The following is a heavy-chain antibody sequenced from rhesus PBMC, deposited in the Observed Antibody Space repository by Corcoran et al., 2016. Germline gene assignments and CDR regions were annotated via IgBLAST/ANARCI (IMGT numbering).Heavy chain of an antibody. CDR3: TRGGYSWYFDL. CDR2: ISRANIYI. CDR1: GFTFSDYY. V-gene: IGHV3S16*01. J-gene: IGHJ2*01. Sequence: EVQLVESGGGLVQPGGSLRLSCAVPGFTFSDYYMSWVRQAPGKGLEWVSSISRANIYIYYADSVKGRFTISRDNAKNSLSLQMNSLKTEDTAVYYCTRGGYSWYFDLWGPGTPITISS. D-gene: IGHD5-42*01.